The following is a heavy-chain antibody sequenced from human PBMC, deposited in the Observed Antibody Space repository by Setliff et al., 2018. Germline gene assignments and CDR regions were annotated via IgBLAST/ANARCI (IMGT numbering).Heavy chain of an antibody. Sequence: AASVKVSCKASGYTFTSYGISWVRQAPGQGLEWMGWISAYNGNTNYAQKLQGRVTMTTDTSTSTAYMELRSLRSDDTAVYYCARRAPAAMADAFDIWGQGTMVTVSS. CDR3: ARRAPAAMADAFDI. J-gene: IGHJ3*02. V-gene: IGHV1-18*01. CDR2: ISAYNGNT. CDR1: GYTFTSYG. D-gene: IGHD2-2*01.